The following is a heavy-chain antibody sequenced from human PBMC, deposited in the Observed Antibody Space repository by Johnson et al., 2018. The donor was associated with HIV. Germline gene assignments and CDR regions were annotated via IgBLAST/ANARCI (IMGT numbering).Heavy chain of an antibody. D-gene: IGHD2-21*01. CDR1: GITVSSNY. CDR2: IYATTNT. V-gene: IGHV3-66*01. J-gene: IGHJ3*01. CDR3: ARGIGDEYAFDV. Sequence: MQLVESGGGLVQPGGSLRLSCAASGITVSSNYMSWVRQAPGKGLEWVSVIYATTNTYYGDSVKGRFILSRDNSKNTLYLQMNSLRVEDTALYYCARGIGDEYAFDVWGQGTMVTVSS.